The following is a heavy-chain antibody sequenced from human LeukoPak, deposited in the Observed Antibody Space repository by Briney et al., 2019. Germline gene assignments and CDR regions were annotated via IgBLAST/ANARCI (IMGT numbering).Heavy chain of an antibody. CDR2: IYYSGST. D-gene: IGHD3-16*01. V-gene: IGHV4-31*03. CDR1: GGSISSGGYY. CDR3: ARHGGYRFDF. J-gene: IGHJ4*02. Sequence: SQTLSLTCTVSGGSISSGGYYWSWIRQHPGKGLEWIGYIYYSGSTYYNPSLNRRVTISIDKSRNQFSLTLNFVTAADTAFYYCARHGGYRFDFWGQGALVSVSS.